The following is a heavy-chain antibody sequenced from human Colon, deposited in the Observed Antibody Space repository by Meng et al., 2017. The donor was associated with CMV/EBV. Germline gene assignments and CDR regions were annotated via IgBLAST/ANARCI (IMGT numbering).Heavy chain of an antibody. Sequence: SGFTFSSYAMSWVRQAPGKGLEWVSAISGSGGSTYYADSVKGRFTISRDNSKNTLYLQMNSLRAEDTAVYYCAKDRGDYGNYLPDYWGQGTLVTVSS. CDR3: AKDRGDYGNYLPDY. CDR2: ISGSGGST. CDR1: GFTFSSYA. J-gene: IGHJ4*02. V-gene: IGHV3-23*01. D-gene: IGHD4-11*01.